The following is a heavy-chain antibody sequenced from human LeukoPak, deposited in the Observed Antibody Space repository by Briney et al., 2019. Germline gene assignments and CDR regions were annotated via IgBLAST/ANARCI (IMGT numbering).Heavy chain of an antibody. Sequence: PGGSLRLSCAASGFTFSSYAMTWVRQAPGKGLEWVSSISSSTSYIYYADSVKGQFTISRDNAKNSLYLQMNSLRAEDTAVYYCARAYYGDYSLFDNWGQGTLVTVSS. V-gene: IGHV3-21*01. CDR2: ISSSTSYI. CDR1: GFTFSSYA. CDR3: ARAYYGDYSLFDN. D-gene: IGHD4-17*01. J-gene: IGHJ4*02.